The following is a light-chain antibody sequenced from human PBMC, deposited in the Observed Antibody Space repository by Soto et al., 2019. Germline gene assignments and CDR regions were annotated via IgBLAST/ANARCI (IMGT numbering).Light chain of an antibody. J-gene: IGLJ2*01. CDR2: EVS. Sequence: QSALTQPPSASGSPGQSVTISCTGTSSDVGGYNYVSWYQQHPGKAPKVMMYEVSKRPSGVPDRFSGSKSGNTASLTVSGLQAEYEADYYCSSYGGTNSLKVFGGGTKVTVL. CDR3: SSYGGTNSLKV. CDR1: SSDVGGYNY. V-gene: IGLV2-8*01.